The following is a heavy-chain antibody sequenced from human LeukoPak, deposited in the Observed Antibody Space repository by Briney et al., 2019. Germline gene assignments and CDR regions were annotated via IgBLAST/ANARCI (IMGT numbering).Heavy chain of an antibody. CDR2: IYYSGST. J-gene: IGHJ3*02. CDR3: ARVITIFGVVSAFDI. CDR1: GDYINSGDYF. Sequence: PSQTLSLTCTVSGDYINSGDYFWSWIRQPPGKGLEWIGYIYYSGSTYSNPSLKSRVTMSVDMAKNQFSLKLSSVTAADTAVYYCARVITIFGVVSAFDIWGQGTMVTVSS. D-gene: IGHD3-3*01. V-gene: IGHV4-30-4*01.